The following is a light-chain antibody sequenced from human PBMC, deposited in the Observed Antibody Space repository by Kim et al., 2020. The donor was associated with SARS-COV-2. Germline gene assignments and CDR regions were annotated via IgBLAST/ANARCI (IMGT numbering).Light chain of an antibody. CDR3: QQYGSSPPLT. Sequence: PGERATLACRASQSVSSSYLAWYQQKPGQAPRLLIYGASSRATGIPDRFSGSGSGTDFTLTISRLEPEDFAVYYCQQYGSSPPLTFGGGTKVEIK. V-gene: IGKV3-20*01. CDR2: GAS. J-gene: IGKJ4*01. CDR1: QSVSSSY.